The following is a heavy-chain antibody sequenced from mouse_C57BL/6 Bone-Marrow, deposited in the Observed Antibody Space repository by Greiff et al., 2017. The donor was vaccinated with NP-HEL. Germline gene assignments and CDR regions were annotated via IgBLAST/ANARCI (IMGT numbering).Heavy chain of an antibody. J-gene: IGHJ4*01. CDR1: GYSFTSYY. CDR2: IYPGSGNT. Sequence: VKVVESGPELVKPGASVKISCKASGYSFTSYYIHWVKQRPGQGLEWIGWIYPGSGNTKYNEKFKGKATLTADTSSSTAYMQLSSLTSEDSAVYYCARLGRGGAMDYWGQGTSVTVSS. V-gene: IGHV1-66*01. CDR3: ARLGRGGAMDY. D-gene: IGHD4-1*01.